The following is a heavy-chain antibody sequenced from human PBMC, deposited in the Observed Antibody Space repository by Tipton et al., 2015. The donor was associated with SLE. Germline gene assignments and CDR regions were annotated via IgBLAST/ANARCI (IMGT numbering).Heavy chain of an antibody. Sequence: TLSLTCNVSGGYMSNYYWSWIRQPPGKGLGWIGYIYSRGSTNYNPSLKSRVTISVDTSKNQFSLKLSSVTAADTGVYYCARALGSSAPFNSWGQGILVTVSS. J-gene: IGHJ5*02. D-gene: IGHD6-6*01. CDR2: IYSRGST. V-gene: IGHV4-4*08. CDR3: ARALGSSAPFNS. CDR1: GGYMSNYY.